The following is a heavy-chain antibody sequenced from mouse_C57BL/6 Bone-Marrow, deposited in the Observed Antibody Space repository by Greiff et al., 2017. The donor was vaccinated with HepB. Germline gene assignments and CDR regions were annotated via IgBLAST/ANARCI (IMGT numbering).Heavy chain of an antibody. Sequence: VQLQQPGAELVRPGASVKLSCTASGFNIKDDYMHWVKQRPEQGMEWIGWIDPENGDTEYASKFQGKATITADTSSNTAYLQLSSLTSEDTAVYYCTTLGAYAMYYWGQGTSVTVSA. CDR2: IDPENGDT. V-gene: IGHV14-4*01. CDR3: TTLGAYAMYY. CDR1: GFNIKDDY. J-gene: IGHJ4*01.